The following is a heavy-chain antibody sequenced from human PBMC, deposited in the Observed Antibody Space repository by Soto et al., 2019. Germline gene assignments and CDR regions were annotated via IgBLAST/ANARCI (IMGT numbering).Heavy chain of an antibody. D-gene: IGHD3-10*01. Sequence: PGASLKISCKGSGYSFTSYWIGWVRQMPGKGLEWMGIIYPGDSDTRYSPSFQGQVTISADKSISTAYLQWSSLKASDTAMYYCALPARGVKTGMDVWGQGTTVTVSS. CDR3: ALPARGVKTGMDV. V-gene: IGHV5-51*01. J-gene: IGHJ6*02. CDR2: IYPGDSDT. CDR1: GYSFTSYW.